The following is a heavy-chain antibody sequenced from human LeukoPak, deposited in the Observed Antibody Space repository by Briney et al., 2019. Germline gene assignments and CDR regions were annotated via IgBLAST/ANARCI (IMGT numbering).Heavy chain of an antibody. D-gene: IGHD5-12*01. V-gene: IGHV3-48*01. CDR3: ARDAGNSGYGCDL. CDR1: GFIFSQYS. J-gene: IGHJ5*02. CDR2: IRSSSET. Sequence: QTGGSLRLSCAASGFIFSQYSMNWVRQAPGKGLEWVSHIRSSSETFYADSVKGRFTTSRDNARNSLYLQMNNLRGEDTAIYYCARDAGNSGYGCDLWGQGTLVTVSS.